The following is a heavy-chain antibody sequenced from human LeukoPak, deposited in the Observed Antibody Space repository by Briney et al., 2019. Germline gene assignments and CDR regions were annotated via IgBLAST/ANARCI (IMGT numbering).Heavy chain of an antibody. D-gene: IGHD3-10*01. Sequence: SETLSLTCAVYGGSFSGYYWSWIRQPPGKGREWIGEINHSGSTNYNPSLKSRVTISVDTSKNQFSLKLSSVTAADTAVYYCARADCYGSGSYYWVAGWFDPWGQGTLVTVSS. J-gene: IGHJ5*02. CDR2: INHSGST. CDR3: ARADCYGSGSYYWVAGWFDP. V-gene: IGHV4-34*01. CDR1: GGSFSGYY.